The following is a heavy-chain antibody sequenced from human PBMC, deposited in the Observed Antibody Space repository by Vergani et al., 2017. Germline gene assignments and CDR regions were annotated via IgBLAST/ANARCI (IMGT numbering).Heavy chain of an antibody. Sequence: QVQLVQSGGGVVQPGGSLRLSCVASGCTFNRYGMQWVRQAPGKGLEWVAFIRYDGSNKYYADSVKGRFTISRDNSKNTLYLQMNSLRAEDTAVYYCAKDWYGGNSMDYFGYRGQGTPVT. J-gene: IGHJ4*02. CDR2: IRYDGSNK. CDR1: GCTFNRYG. D-gene: IGHD4-23*01. CDR3: AKDWYGGNSMDYFGY. V-gene: IGHV3-30*02.